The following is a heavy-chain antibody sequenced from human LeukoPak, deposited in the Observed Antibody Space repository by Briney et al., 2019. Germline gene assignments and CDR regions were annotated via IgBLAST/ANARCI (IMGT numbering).Heavy chain of an antibody. D-gene: IGHD4-17*01. CDR1: GGSVSNNNYY. CDR2: VFYSGTT. J-gene: IGHJ2*01. Sequence: SETLSLTCTVSGGSVSNNNYYWTWLRQPPGMGLQWIGTVFYSGTTYYNPSLKSRATTSVDTSKNQFSLKLSSVTVADMAVYYCARLARSTRDYPWHFDFWGRGTLVTVSS. CDR3: ARLARSTRDYPWHFDF. V-gene: IGHV4-39*01.